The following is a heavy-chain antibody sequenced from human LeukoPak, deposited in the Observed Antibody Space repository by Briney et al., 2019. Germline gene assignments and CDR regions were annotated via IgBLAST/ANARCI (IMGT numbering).Heavy chain of an antibody. V-gene: IGHV4-39*01. J-gene: IGHJ4*02. CDR1: GGSISSSDYY. Sequence: SETLSLTCTVSGGSISSSDYYWGWIRQPPGKGLEWIGAISSSGSPYYNPSLKSRVTISVDSSNNHFSLKLSSVTAADTAVYYCARRTSNPVGAIDYWGQGALVTVSS. D-gene: IGHD1-26*01. CDR2: ISSSGSP. CDR3: ARRTSNPVGAIDY.